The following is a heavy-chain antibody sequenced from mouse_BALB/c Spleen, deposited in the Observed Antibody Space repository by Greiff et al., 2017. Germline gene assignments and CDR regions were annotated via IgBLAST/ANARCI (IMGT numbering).Heavy chain of an antibody. Sequence: QVQLQQPGAELVKPGVSVKISCKGSGYTFTDYAMHWVKQSHAKSLEWIGVISTYYGDASYNQKFKGKATMTVDKSSSTAYMELARLTSEDSAIYYCARSTEGIFAYWGQGTLVTVSA. CDR1: GYTFTDYA. V-gene: IGHV1S137*01. CDR2: ISTYYGDA. J-gene: IGHJ3*01. CDR3: ARSTEGIFAY. D-gene: IGHD1-1*01.